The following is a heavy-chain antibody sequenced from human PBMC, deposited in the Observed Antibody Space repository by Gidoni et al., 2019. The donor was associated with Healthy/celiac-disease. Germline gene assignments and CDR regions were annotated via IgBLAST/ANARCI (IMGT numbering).Heavy chain of an antibody. Sequence: QLQLQESGPGLVKPSETLSLTCTVSGASISSSSYYWGWIRQPPGKGLEWIGSIYYSGSTYYNPSLKSRVTISVDTSKNQFSLKLSSVTAADTAVYYCARSVGYSSSWYRWGQGTLVTVSS. D-gene: IGHD6-13*01. CDR3: ARSVGYSSSWYR. CDR1: GASISSSSYY. J-gene: IGHJ4*02. V-gene: IGHV4-39*01. CDR2: IYYSGST.